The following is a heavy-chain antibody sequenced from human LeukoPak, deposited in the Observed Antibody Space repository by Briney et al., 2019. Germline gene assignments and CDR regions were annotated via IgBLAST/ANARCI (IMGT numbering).Heavy chain of an antibody. CDR1: EYTFTSYD. CDR2: MNPNSGNT. Sequence: GASVKVSCKASEYTFTSYDINWVRQATGQGLEWMGWMNPNSGNTGYAQKFQGRVTITRNTSISTAYMELSSLRSEDTAVYYCASISWVAGDAFDIWGQGTMVTVSS. D-gene: IGHD2-15*01. J-gene: IGHJ3*02. V-gene: IGHV1-8*01. CDR3: ASISWVAGDAFDI.